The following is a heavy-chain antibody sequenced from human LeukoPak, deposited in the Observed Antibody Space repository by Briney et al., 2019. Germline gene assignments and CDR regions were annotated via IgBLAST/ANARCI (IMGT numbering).Heavy chain of an antibody. D-gene: IGHD1-14*01. J-gene: IGHJ4*02. CDR2: ISPIGSRT. CDR1: GFTFSTYA. CDR3: AKASTVLKPIDS. V-gene: IGHV3-23*01. Sequence: GGSLRLSCAASGFTFSTYAMNWVRQAPGKGLEWVSAISPIGSRTYYADSAKGRFTISRDNSKNTLYLQMNSLRAGDTAIYYCAKASTVLKPIDSWGQGTLVTVYS.